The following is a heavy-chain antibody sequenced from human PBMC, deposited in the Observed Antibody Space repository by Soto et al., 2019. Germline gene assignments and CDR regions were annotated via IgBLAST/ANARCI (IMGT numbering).Heavy chain of an antibody. CDR3: ARVGPLSRNTGYFDY. J-gene: IGHJ4*02. CDR2: IYSGGSQ. CDR1: GFTVSSNY. D-gene: IGHD7-27*01. V-gene: IGHV3-53*04. Sequence: GGSLRLSCAASGFTVSSNYMSWVRQAPGKGLEWVSVIYSGGSQYYSDSVKGRFTISRHNSKNTLYLQMNSLRAEDTAVYYCARVGPLSRNTGYFDYWGQGTLVTVSS.